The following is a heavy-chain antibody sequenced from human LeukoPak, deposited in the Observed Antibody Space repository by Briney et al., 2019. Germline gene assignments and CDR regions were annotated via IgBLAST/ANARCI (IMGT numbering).Heavy chain of an antibody. CDR3: ARAAGIAAAGRAFFFDY. D-gene: IGHD6-13*01. CDR1: GGSFSGYY. J-gene: IGHJ4*02. CDR2: INHSGGT. Sequence: SETLSLTCAVYGGSFSGYYWSWIRQPPGKGLEWIGEINHSGGTNYNPSLKSRVTISVDTSKNQFSLKLSSVTAADTAVYYCARAAGIAAAGRAFFFDYWGQGTLVTVSS. V-gene: IGHV4-34*01.